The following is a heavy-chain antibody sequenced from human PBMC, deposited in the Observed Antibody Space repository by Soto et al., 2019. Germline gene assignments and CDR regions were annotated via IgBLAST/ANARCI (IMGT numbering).Heavy chain of an antibody. D-gene: IGHD6-13*01. J-gene: IGHJ5*02. Sequence: SETLSLTCTVSGGSISSGGYYWSWIRQHPGKGLEWIGYIYYSGSTYYNPSLKSRVTISVDTSKNQFSLKLSSVTAADTAVYYCARVGYSSQEMVDWFDPWGQGTLVTVSS. CDR2: IYYSGST. CDR3: ARVGYSSQEMVDWFDP. V-gene: IGHV4-31*03. CDR1: GGSISSGGYY.